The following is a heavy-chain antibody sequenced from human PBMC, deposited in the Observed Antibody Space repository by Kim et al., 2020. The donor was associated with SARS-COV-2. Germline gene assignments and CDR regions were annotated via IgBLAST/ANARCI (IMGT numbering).Heavy chain of an antibody. Sequence: QQFQGRVTITRTQSASTAYMELSSLRSEDTAVYYCARDRQQLPSTWFDPWGQGTLVTVSS. D-gene: IGHD6-13*01. V-gene: IGHV1-3*01. CDR3: ARDRQQLPSTWFDP. J-gene: IGHJ5*02.